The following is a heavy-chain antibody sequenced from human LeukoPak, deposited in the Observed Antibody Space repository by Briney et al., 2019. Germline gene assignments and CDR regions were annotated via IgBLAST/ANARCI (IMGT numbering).Heavy chain of an antibody. Sequence: ASVKVSCKASGYTFTGYYMHWVRQAPGQGLEWMGWINPSSGGTNYAQKFQGRVTMTRDTSISTAYMELSRLRSDDTAVYYCAIPYGDYYYYMDVWGKGTTVTVSS. CDR1: GYTFTGYY. CDR2: INPSSGGT. CDR3: AIPYGDYYYYMDV. V-gene: IGHV1-2*02. J-gene: IGHJ6*03. D-gene: IGHD4-17*01.